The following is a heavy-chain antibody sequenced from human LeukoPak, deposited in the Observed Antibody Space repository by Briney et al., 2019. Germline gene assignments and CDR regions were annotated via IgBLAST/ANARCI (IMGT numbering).Heavy chain of an antibody. J-gene: IGHJ4*02. CDR3: AKDGHCPGALCPTQIAVAGYNDN. V-gene: IGHV3-23*01. CDR2: INYNGDNK. D-gene: IGHD6-19*01. Sequence: GGSLRLSSAAPGFTSSISTMKGGRQAPGKGLEWVSIINYNGDNKYYADSVQGRFTISRDNSKNTVYLQMNSLRAEDTAIYYCAKDGHCPGALCPTQIAVAGYNDNWGQGTLVTVSS. CDR1: GFTSSIST.